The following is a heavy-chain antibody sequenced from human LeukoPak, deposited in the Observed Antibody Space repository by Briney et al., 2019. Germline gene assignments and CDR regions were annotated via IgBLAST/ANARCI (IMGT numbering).Heavy chain of an antibody. CDR3: ASKAGIAVAGLFDY. CDR2: TNPNSGGT. Sequence: ASVKVSCKASGYTLTGYNMYWVRPAPGQGLEWMGWTNPNSGGTKYAQKFQGGVTMTRDTSISTAYMELSRLRSDDTAVYYCASKAGIAVAGLFDYWGQGTLVTVSS. D-gene: IGHD6-19*01. V-gene: IGHV1-2*02. CDR1: GYTLTGYN. J-gene: IGHJ4*02.